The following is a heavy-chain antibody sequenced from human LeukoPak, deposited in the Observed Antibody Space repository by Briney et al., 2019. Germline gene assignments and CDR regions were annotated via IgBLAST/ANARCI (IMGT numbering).Heavy chain of an antibody. Sequence: SETLSLTCAVYGGSFSGYYWSWIRQPPGKGLEWIGEINHSGSTNYNPSLKSRVTISVDTSKNQFSLKLSSVTAADTAVYYCARGTPGITVIVVGPRPQKYFQHWGQGTLVTVSS. V-gene: IGHV4-34*01. CDR1: GGSFSGYY. J-gene: IGHJ1*01. CDR3: ARGTPGITVIVVGPRPQKYFQH. CDR2: INHSGST. D-gene: IGHD3-22*01.